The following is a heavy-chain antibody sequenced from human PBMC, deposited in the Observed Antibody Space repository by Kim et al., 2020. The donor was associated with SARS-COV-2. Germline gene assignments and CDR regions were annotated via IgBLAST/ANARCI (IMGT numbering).Heavy chain of an antibody. CDR2: ISSSSSYI. J-gene: IGHJ5*02. V-gene: IGHV3-21*01. CDR1: GFTFSSYS. Sequence: GGSLRLSCAASGFTFSSYSMNWVRQAPGKGLEWVSSISSSSSYIYYADSVKGRFTISRDNAKNSLYLQMNSLRAEDTAVYYCARDQGYSSREDWFDPWGQGTLVTVSS. CDR3: ARDQGYSSREDWFDP. D-gene: IGHD6-13*01.